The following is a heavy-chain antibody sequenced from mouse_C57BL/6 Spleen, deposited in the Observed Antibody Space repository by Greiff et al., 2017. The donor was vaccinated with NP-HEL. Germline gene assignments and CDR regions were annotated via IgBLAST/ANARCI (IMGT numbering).Heavy chain of an antibody. CDR2: ISYDGSN. CDR1: GYSITSGYY. J-gene: IGHJ2*01. Sequence: EVKLLESGPGLVKPSQSLSLTCSVTGYSITSGYYWNWIRQFPGNKLEWMGYISYDGSNNYNPSLKNRISITRDTSKNQFFLKLNSVTTEDTATYYCARANYGSSLDYWGQGTTLTVSS. V-gene: IGHV3-6*01. CDR3: ARANYGSSLDY. D-gene: IGHD1-1*01.